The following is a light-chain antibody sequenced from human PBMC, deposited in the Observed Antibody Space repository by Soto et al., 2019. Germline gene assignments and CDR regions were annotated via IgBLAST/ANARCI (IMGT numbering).Light chain of an antibody. Sequence: QAVVTQPASVSGSPGQSITISCTGTSSDVGGYNYVSWYQQHPGKAPKLMIYEVSNRPSGVSNRFSGSKSGNTASLTISGLQAGDEADYYCSSYTSSSTWVFGGGTKVTVL. V-gene: IGLV2-14*01. CDR2: EVS. CDR1: SSDVGGYNY. J-gene: IGLJ3*02. CDR3: SSYTSSSTWV.